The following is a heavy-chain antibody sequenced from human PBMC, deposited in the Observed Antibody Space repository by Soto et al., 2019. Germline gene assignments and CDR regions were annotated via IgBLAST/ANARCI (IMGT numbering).Heavy chain of an antibody. CDR2: IYYSGST. J-gene: IGHJ6*03. D-gene: IGHD3-22*01. CDR3: ARLTYYYDSSSYSDYYYYYMDV. Sequence: QVQLQESGPGLVKPSETLSLTCTVSGGSISSYYWSWIRQPPGKGLEWIGYIYYSGSTNYNPSLKSRVTVAVDTSKNQFSLKLSSVTAADTAVYYCARLTYYYDSSSYSDYYYYYMDVWGKGTTVTVSS. CDR1: GGSISSYY. V-gene: IGHV4-59*08.